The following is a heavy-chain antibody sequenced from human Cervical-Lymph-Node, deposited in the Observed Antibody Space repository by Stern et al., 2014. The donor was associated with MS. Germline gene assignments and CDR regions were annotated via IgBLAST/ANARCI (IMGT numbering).Heavy chain of an antibody. CDR1: GFTFSSYG. Sequence: MQLVESGGGVVQPGRSLRLSCAASGFTFSSYGMHWVRQAPGQGLEWVAVIWYAGSNVYYADSVKGRFTISRDNSQDKLCLEMNSLRAEDTAVYYCARDGPHSSGWYWDFDLWGRGTLVTVSS. V-gene: IGHV3-33*01. D-gene: IGHD6-19*01. J-gene: IGHJ2*01. CDR2: IWYAGSNV. CDR3: ARDGPHSSGWYWDFDL.